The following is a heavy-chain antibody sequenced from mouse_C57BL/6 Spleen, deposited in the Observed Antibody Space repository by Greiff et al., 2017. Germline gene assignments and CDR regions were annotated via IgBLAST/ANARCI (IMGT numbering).Heavy chain of an antibody. CDR2: IYPGDGDT. D-gene: IGHD3-1*01. J-gene: IGHJ2*01. Sequence: VQRVESGAELVKPGASVKISCKASGYAFSSYWMNWVKQRPGKGLEWIGQIYPGDGDTNYNGKFKGKATLTADKSSSTAYMQLSSLTSEDSAVYFCARHLGGVYFDYWGQGTTLTVSS. CDR3: ARHLGGVYFDY. V-gene: IGHV1-80*01. CDR1: GYAFSSYW.